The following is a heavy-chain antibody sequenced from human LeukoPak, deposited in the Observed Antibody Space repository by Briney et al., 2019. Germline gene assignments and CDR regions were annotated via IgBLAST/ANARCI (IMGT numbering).Heavy chain of an antibody. CDR3: VRGVGVSRFNYFDP. Sequence: PGGSLRLSCAASGFTFTNYAMNWVRQAPGKGLEWVSAISGSGGGTYYADSVKGRFTISRDNSKNTLFLQMNSLRDDDTAVYYCVRGVGVSRFNYFDPWGQGTLVIVSS. V-gene: IGHV3-23*01. D-gene: IGHD6-13*01. CDR2: ISGSGGGT. CDR1: GFTFTNYA. J-gene: IGHJ5*02.